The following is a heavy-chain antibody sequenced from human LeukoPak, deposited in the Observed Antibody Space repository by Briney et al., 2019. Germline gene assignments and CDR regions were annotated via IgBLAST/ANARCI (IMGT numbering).Heavy chain of an antibody. D-gene: IGHD3-16*01. CDR1: GYTFTSYG. CDR2: INPNTGGT. V-gene: IGHV1-2*02. J-gene: IGHJ3*02. Sequence: ASVKVSCKASGYTFTSYGISWVRQAPGQGLEWMGLINPNTGGTHYAQSFQGRVTITRDTSISTAYMELGSLTSDDTALYYCAREGGDGFDIWGQGTMVTVSS. CDR3: AREGGDGFDI.